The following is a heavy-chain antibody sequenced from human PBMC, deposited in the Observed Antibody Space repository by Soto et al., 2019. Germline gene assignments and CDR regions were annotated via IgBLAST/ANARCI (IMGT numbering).Heavy chain of an antibody. CDR3: ARDRGAVTGQYFDY. D-gene: IGHD6-19*01. J-gene: IGHJ4*02. CDR2: ISSSGTSA. Sequence: QVRLEESGGGLVKPGGSLRLSCAASGFTFSAVYMSWIRQAPNKGLEYISYISSSGTSANYADSVKGRFTISRDNTKNSLYLQMNSLRAEDTAVSYCARDRGAVTGQYFDYWGQGALVTVSS. CDR1: GFTFSAVY. V-gene: IGHV3-11*05.